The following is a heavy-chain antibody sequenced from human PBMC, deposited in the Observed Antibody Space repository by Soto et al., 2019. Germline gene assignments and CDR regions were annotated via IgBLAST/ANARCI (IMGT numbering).Heavy chain of an antibody. V-gene: IGHV1-2*02. D-gene: IGHD6-19*01. CDR1: GYTFTGYY. CDR3: ARGLAVPGPLATDAFDI. Sequence: QVQLVQSGAEVKKPGASVKVSCKASGYTFTGYYLHWVRQAPGQGLEWMGWINPDSGGTNYAQKLQGRVTMTRDTSITTDYMELSRLTSDDTAVYDCARGLAVPGPLATDAFDIWGQGTMVTVSS. J-gene: IGHJ3*02. CDR2: INPDSGGT.